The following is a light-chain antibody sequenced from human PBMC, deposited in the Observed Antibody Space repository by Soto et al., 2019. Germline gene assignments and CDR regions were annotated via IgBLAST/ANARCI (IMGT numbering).Light chain of an antibody. V-gene: IGLV3-21*04. CDR2: YDS. Sequence: SYELTQPPSVSVAPGKTARITCGGNNIGSKSVHWYQQKPGHAPVLVIYYDSDRPSGIPERFSGSNSGNTATLTISRVEAGDEADYYCQVWDSSSDHRGVFGTGTKLTVL. CDR3: QVWDSSSDHRGV. J-gene: IGLJ1*01. CDR1: NIGSKS.